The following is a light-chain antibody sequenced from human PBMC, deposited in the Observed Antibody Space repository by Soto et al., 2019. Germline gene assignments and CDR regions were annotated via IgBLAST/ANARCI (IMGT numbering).Light chain of an antibody. CDR3: SSYTSGSTFYV. CDR1: SSDIGGYNY. V-gene: IGLV2-14*01. J-gene: IGLJ1*01. Sequence: QSVLTQPASVSGSPGQSITISCTGTSSDIGGYNYVSWFQQHPGKAPKLMISDVSNRPSGVSNRFSGSKSGNTASLTISGLQAEDEADYYCSSYTSGSTFYVFGTGTQLTVL. CDR2: DVS.